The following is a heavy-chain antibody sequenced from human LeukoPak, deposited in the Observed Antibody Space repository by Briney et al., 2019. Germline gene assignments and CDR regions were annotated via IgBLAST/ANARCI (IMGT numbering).Heavy chain of an antibody. J-gene: IGHJ4*02. V-gene: IGHV4-34*01. CDR1: GFTFSSYS. Sequence: PGGSLRLSCAASGFTFSSYSMNWVRQPPGKGLEWIGEINHSGSTNYNPSLKSRVTISVDTSKNQFSLKLSSVTAADTAVYYCARVDIVATIGFDYWGQGTLVTVSS. D-gene: IGHD5-12*01. CDR3: ARVDIVATIGFDY. CDR2: INHSGST.